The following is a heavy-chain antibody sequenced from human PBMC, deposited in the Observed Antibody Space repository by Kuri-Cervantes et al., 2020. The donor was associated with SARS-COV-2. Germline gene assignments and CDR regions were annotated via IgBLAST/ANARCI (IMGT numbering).Heavy chain of an antibody. CDR2: INNDGSST. J-gene: IGHJ5*02. Sequence: GESLKLSCAASGFTFSSYWMHWVRESPGMGLVWVSRINNDGSSTRYADFVKGRVTISRDNAKNTAYLHIQRLRADDTAVYYCSRHDSLKSWGQGTLVTVSS. D-gene: IGHD3-3*01. V-gene: IGHV3-74*01. CDR3: SRHDSLKS. CDR1: GFTFSSYW.